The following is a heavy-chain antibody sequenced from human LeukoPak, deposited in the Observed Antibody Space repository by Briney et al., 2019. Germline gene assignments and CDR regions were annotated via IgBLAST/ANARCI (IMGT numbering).Heavy chain of an antibody. D-gene: IGHD1-26*01. CDR2: IWYDGNNK. CDR3: ARGPIVGPTKGFDP. Sequence: GGSLRLSCAASGFTFNSYGIHWVRQAPGKGLEWGAVIWYDGNNKYYADSVKGRFTISRDNSKNMLYLQMNSLRAEDTAVYYCARGPIVGPTKGFDPWGQGTLVTVSS. CDR1: GFTFNSYG. V-gene: IGHV3-33*01. J-gene: IGHJ5*02.